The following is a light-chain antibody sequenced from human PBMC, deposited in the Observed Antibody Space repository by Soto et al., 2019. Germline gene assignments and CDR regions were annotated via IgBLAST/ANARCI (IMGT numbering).Light chain of an antibody. CDR3: QQYVVGATLT. J-gene: IGKJ5*01. CDR2: DAS. CDR1: QSVSTR. Sequence: EIVLTQSTGTLSLSPGDRATLSCRASQSVSTRLAWYQQKPGEAPRLLISDASIRAAGIPDRFSGSGSGTDFTLTISRLKSEDFALYYCQQYVVGATLTFGRGTRLESK. V-gene: IGKV3-20*01.